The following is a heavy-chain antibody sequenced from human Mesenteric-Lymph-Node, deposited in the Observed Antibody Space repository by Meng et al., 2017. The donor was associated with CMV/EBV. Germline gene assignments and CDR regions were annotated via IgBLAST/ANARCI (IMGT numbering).Heavy chain of an antibody. CDR3: ARGKQANDYSNNDWYFDL. CDR2: INGVSRAT. CDR1: GFTFSEFS. Sequence: GGSLRLSCAASGFTFSEFSMNWVRRAPGKGLEWVSYINGVSRATWYADSVKGRFTISRDNAKNSLYLQMDSLSAEDTAVYYCARGKQANDYSNNDWYFDLWGRGTLVTVSS. D-gene: IGHD4-11*01. V-gene: IGHV3-48*04. J-gene: IGHJ2*01.